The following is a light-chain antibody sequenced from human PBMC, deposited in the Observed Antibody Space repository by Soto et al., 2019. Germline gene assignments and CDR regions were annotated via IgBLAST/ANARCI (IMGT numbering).Light chain of an antibody. CDR1: QSVSSN. V-gene: IGKV3-15*01. CDR2: GVS. CDR3: QQYNIWPLT. J-gene: IGKJ4*01. Sequence: EIVMTQSPATLSVSPGERATLSCRASQSVSSNLAWYQQKPGQAPRLLIYGVSTRATGIPARFSGSGSGTEFTLNISSLQSEDFAVYYCQQYNIWPLTFGGGTKVDIK.